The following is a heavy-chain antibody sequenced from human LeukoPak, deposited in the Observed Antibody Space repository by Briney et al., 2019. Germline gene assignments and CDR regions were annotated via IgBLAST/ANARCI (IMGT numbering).Heavy chain of an antibody. CDR3: AKVITIFGVVPRGWFDP. CDR1: GFTFSTYS. CDR2: IRYDGSNK. V-gene: IGHV3-30*02. Sequence: GGSLRLSCAASGFTFSTYSMTWVRQAPGKGLEWVAFIRYDGSNKYYADSVKGRFTISRDNSKNTLYLQMNSLRAEDTAVYYCAKVITIFGVVPRGWFDPWGQGTLVTVSS. J-gene: IGHJ5*02. D-gene: IGHD3-3*01.